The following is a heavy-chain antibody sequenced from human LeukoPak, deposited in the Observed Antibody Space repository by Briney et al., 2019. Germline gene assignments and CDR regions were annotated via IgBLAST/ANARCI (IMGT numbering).Heavy chain of an antibody. D-gene: IGHD3-9*01. CDR3: ARIARGITISGFDP. Sequence: ASVKVSCKASGYTFTSYGISWVRQAPGQGLEWMGWISAYNGNTNYAQKLQGRVTMTTDTSTSTAYMELRSLRSDDTAVYYCARIARGITISGFDPWGQGTLVTVSS. V-gene: IGHV1-18*01. CDR1: GYTFTSYG. J-gene: IGHJ5*02. CDR2: ISAYNGNT.